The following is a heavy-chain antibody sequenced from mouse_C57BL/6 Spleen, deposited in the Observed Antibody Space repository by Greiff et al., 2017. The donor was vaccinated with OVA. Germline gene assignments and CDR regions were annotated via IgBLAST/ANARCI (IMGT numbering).Heavy chain of an antibody. V-gene: IGHV1-52*01. CDR3: ARRDGNPWFAY. J-gene: IGHJ3*01. D-gene: IGHD2-1*01. CDR1: GYTFTSYW. CDR2: IDPSDSET. Sequence: VQLQQSGAELVRPGSSVKLSCKASGYTFTSYWMHWVKQRPIQGLEWIGNIDPSDSETHYNQKFKDKATLTVDKSSSTAYMQLSSLTSEDSAVYYCARRDGNPWFAYWGQGTLVTVSA.